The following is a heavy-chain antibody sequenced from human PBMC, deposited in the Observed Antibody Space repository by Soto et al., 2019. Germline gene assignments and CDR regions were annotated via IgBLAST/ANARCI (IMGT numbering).Heavy chain of an antibody. D-gene: IGHD1-26*01. CDR2: MRNKANSHST. J-gene: IGHJ4*02. CDR1: GFIFSDHY. CDR3: ERESGSYSRHVDD. V-gene: IGHV3-72*01. Sequence: EVLLVDSGGGLVQPGGSLRLSCAAAGFIFSDHYMDWVRQAPGKGLEWVARMRNKANSHSTEYAASVEGRFTISRDDSKNSPDLQMNSQKTEDTAVDYCERESGSYSRHVDDWGQGTLVTVAS.